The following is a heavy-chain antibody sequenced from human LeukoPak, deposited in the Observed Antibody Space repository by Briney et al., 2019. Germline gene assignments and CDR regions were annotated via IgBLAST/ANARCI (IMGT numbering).Heavy chain of an antibody. Sequence: GGSLRLSCAASGFTFISYSMNWVRQAPGKGLEWVSSISTTGNYIHYADSVKGRFTISRDNAKNSLYLQLNSLRAEDTAVYYCARALVNYCTGGSCYFHYWGQGTLVTVSS. CDR1: GFTFISYS. D-gene: IGHD2-15*01. J-gene: IGHJ4*02. V-gene: IGHV3-21*01. CDR2: ISTTGNYI. CDR3: ARALVNYCTGGSCYFHY.